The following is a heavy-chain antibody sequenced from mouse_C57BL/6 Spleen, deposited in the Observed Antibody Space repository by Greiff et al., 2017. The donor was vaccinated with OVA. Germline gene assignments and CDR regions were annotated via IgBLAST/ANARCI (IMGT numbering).Heavy chain of an antibody. Sequence: EVKLVESGPELVKPGASVKMSCKASGYTFTDYNMHWVKQSHGKSLEWIGYINPNNGGTSYNQKFKGKATLTVNKSSSTAYMELRSLTSEDSAVYYCARTRNYFDYWGQGTTLTVSS. J-gene: IGHJ2*01. CDR2: INPNNGGT. CDR3: ARTRNYFDY. V-gene: IGHV1-22*01. CDR1: GYTFTDYN.